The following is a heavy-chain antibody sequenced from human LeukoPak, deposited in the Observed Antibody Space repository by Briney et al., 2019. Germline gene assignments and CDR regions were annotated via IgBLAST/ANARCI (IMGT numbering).Heavy chain of an antibody. J-gene: IGHJ4*02. CDR1: GFTFSSYG. CDR3: AKGATGD. CDR2: VHSDGTNK. V-gene: IGHV3-30*02. D-gene: IGHD1-26*01. Sequence: PGGSLRLSCAASGFTFSSYGMHWVRQAPGKGLEWVTFVHSDGTNKYYADSVKGRFTVSRDNSKNTLYLQMNSLRAEDTAVYYCAKGATGDWGQGTLVTVSS.